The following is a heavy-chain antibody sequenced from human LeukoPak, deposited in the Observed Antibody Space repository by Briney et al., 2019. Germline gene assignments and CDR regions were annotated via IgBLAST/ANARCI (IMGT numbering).Heavy chain of an antibody. J-gene: IGHJ4*02. CDR1: GGSISSYY. CDR3: ARVQGRWLQLQYFDY. CDR2: IYYSGST. V-gene: IGHV4-59*01. Sequence: PSETLSLTCTVSGGSISSYYWSWIRQPPGKGLEWIGYIYYSGSTNYNPSLKSRVTISVDTSKNQFSLKLSSVTAADTAVYYCARVQGRWLQLQYFDYWGQGTLVTVSP. D-gene: IGHD5-24*01.